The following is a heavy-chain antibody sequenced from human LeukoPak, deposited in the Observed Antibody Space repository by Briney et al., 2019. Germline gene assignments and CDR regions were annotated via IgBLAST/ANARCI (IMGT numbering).Heavy chain of an antibody. Sequence: GGSLRLSCAASGFTFSSYWMSWVRQAPGKGLEWMANIKQDGSEKYYVDSVKGRFTISRDNAKNSLYLQMNSLRAEDTAVYYCASDTDYGDDYFDYWGQGTLVTVSS. V-gene: IGHV3-7*03. CDR3: ASDTDYGDDYFDY. CDR2: IKQDGSEK. CDR1: GFTFSSYW. J-gene: IGHJ4*02. D-gene: IGHD4-17*01.